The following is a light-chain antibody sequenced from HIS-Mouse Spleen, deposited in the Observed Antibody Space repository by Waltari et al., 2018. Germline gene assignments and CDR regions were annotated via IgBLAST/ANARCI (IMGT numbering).Light chain of an antibody. CDR3: CSYAGSSTFEV. Sequence: QSALTQPASVSGSPGQSITISCTGTSSDVGSYNLVSWYQQHPGKAPKLMIYEGSKRPSGVSNRFSGSKSGNTASLTISGLQAVDEADYYCCSYAGSSTFEVFGGGTKLTVL. V-gene: IGLV2-23*03. CDR2: EGS. J-gene: IGLJ2*01. CDR1: SSDVGSYNL.